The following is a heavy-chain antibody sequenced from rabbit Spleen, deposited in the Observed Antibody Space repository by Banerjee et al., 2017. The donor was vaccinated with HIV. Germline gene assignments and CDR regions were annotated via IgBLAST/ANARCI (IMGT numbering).Heavy chain of an antibody. J-gene: IGHJ4*01. D-gene: IGHD4-2*01. CDR1: GFDFTSYY. V-gene: IGHV1S7*01. CDR3: ARDSAGREDFSL. CDR2: IDPIFGRT. Sequence: QLVESGGGLVQPGGSLKLSCKASGFDFTSYYMSWVRQAPGKGLEWIGYIDPIFGRTYYASWVNGRFTISSHNAQNTLYLQLNSLTAADTATYFCARDSAGREDFSLWGPGTLVTVS.